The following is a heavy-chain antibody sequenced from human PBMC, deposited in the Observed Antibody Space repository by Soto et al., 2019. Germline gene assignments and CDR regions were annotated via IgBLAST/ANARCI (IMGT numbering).Heavy chain of an antibody. Sequence: GGSLRLSCAASGFTFSSYKMNWVRQAPGKRLEWVSSIRSSTSYIYYADSVKGRFTISRDNAKSSLYLQMNSLRVEDTAVYYCARGASSGYYYFDFWGQGISVTVSS. J-gene: IGHJ4*02. V-gene: IGHV3-21*01. CDR1: GFTFSSYK. CDR3: ARGASSGYYYFDF. CDR2: IRSSTSYI. D-gene: IGHD3-22*01.